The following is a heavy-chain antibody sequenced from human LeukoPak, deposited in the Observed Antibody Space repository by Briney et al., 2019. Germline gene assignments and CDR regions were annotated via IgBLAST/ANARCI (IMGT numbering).Heavy chain of an antibody. CDR1: GFTFSSYW. V-gene: IGHV3-7*01. CDR2: IKQDGSEQ. J-gene: IGHJ4*02. D-gene: IGHD1-1*01. Sequence: PGGSLRLSCAASGFTFSSYWMSWVRQAPGKGLEWVANIKQDGSEQFYVDSVKGRFTISRDKAKNSLYLQMNSLRAEDTAVYYCAREEWNDSLDYWGQGTLVTVSS. CDR3: AREEWNDSLDY.